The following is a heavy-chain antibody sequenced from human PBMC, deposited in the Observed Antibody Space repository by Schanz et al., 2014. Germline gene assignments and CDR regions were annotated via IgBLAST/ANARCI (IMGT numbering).Heavy chain of an antibody. V-gene: IGHV3-9*01. D-gene: IGHD2-2*01. J-gene: IGHJ1*01. CDR1: GFGFDDYA. Sequence: EVQLVESGGGVVRPGGSLRLSCAASGFGFDDYAMHWVRQAPGKGLEWVSGMSWNAGSLGYGNSVKGRFTISRDNAKNSLYLQMNSLRAEDTALYYCARDTAQSCNGPSCFECFQHGGQGALVTVSS. CDR2: MSWNAGSL. CDR3: ARDTAQSCNGPSCFECFQH.